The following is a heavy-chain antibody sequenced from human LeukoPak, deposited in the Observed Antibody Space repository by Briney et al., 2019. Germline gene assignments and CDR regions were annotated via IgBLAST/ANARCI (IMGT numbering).Heavy chain of an antibody. Sequence: GGSLRLSCAASGHTFSSYSMNWVRQAPGKGLEWVSYISSSSTTIYYADSVKGRFTISRDNAKDSLYLQMNSLRDEDTAVYYCARVMCSGSYNSVDYWGQGTLVTVSS. V-gene: IGHV3-48*02. CDR1: GHTFSSYS. J-gene: IGHJ4*02. CDR3: ARVMCSGSYNSVDY. CDR2: ISSSSTTI. D-gene: IGHD1-26*01.